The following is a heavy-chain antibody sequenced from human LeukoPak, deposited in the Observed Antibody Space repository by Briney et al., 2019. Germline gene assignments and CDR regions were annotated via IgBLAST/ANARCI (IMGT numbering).Heavy chain of an antibody. CDR3: ARATYCSSTSCSLYNWFDP. V-gene: IGHV1-69*13. CDR2: IIPIFGTA. D-gene: IGHD2-2*01. J-gene: IGHJ5*02. CDR1: GGTFTSYA. Sequence: SVKVSCKASGGTFTSYAISWVRQAPGQGLEWMGGIIPIFGTANYAQKFQGRVTITADESTSTAYMELSSLRSEDTAVYYCARATYCSSTSCSLYNWFDPWGQGTLVTVSS.